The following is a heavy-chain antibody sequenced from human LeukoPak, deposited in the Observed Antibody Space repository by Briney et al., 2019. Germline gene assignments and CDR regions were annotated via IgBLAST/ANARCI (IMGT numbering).Heavy chain of an antibody. CDR2: IGTAGDT. CDR3: ARGSGGQHEFGY. J-gene: IGHJ4*02. V-gene: IGHV3-13*01. D-gene: IGHD1-26*01. CDR1: GFTFSNYD. Sequence: GGSLRLSCAASGFTFSNYDMHWVRQTTGKGLEWVSGIGTAGDTYYTGSVKGRFTISRENAKNSLYLQMNSLRARDTAVYYCARGSGGQHEFGYWGQGILVAVSS.